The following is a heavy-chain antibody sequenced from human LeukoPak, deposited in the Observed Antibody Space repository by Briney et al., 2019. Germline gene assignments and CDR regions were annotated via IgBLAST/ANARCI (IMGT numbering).Heavy chain of an antibody. V-gene: IGHV3-30*02. CDR2: IRYDRSNK. J-gene: IGHJ4*02. CDR3: AKPHYDILTGYYRDHYFDY. CDR1: GFTFSSYG. D-gene: IGHD3-9*01. Sequence: TGGSLRLSCAASGFTFSSYGMHWVRQAPGKGLEWVAYIRYDRSNKYYADSVKGRFTISRDNSKNTLYLQMNNLRAEDTAVYYCAKPHYDILTGYYRDHYFDYWGQGTLVTVSS.